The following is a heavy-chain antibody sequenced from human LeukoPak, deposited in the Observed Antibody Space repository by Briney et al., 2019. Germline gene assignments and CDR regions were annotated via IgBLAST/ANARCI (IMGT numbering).Heavy chain of an antibody. J-gene: IGHJ3*02. CDR3: ARIGGSGPYDAFDI. D-gene: IGHD2-15*01. Sequence: GGSLRLSCAASGFTFSSYSMNWVRQAPGKGLEWVSSISSSSSYIYYADSVKGRFTISRDNAKNSLYLQMNSLRAEDTAVYYCARIGGSGPYDAFDIWGQGTMVTVSS. V-gene: IGHV3-21*01. CDR2: ISSSSSYI. CDR1: GFTFSSYS.